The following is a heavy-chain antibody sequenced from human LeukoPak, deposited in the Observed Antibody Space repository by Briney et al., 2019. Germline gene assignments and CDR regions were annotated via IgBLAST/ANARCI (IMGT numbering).Heavy chain of an antibody. CDR3: ARADYGGNSDYYYYGMDV. Sequence: GASVKVSCKVSGYTLTELSMHWVRQAPGQGLEWMGIINPSGGSTSYAQKFQGRVTMTRDTSTSTVYMELSSLRYEDTAVYYCARADYGGNSDYYYYGMDVWGQGTTVTVSS. V-gene: IGHV1-46*01. CDR1: GYTLTELS. J-gene: IGHJ6*02. D-gene: IGHD4-23*01. CDR2: INPSGGST.